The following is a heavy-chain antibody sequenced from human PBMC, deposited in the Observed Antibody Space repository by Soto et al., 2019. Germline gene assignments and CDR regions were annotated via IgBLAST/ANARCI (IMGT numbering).Heavy chain of an antibody. CDR1: GFTYGAYE. CDR2: ISSSGSIR. J-gene: IGHJ6*02. CDR3: ARDLRTLDRGVTYAMDV. D-gene: IGHD3-10*01. Sequence: EVHLVESGGGLVQPGGSLRLSCAVSGFTYGAYEMNWVRQAPGKGLEWVSYISSSGSIRYYADSVQGRFTISRDNPNNALYLQMNSLRAEDTAVYYCARDLRTLDRGVTYAMDVWGQGTTVTVSS. V-gene: IGHV3-48*03.